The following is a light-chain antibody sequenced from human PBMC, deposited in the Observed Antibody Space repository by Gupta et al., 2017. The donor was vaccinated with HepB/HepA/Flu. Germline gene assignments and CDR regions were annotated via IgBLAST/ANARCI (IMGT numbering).Light chain of an antibody. CDR2: GVS. V-gene: IGKV3-15*01. CDR3: QQDYNWPPLT. J-gene: IGKJ2*01. Sequence: EIMMTQSPATLSVSPGERATLSCRASQSVGTNLAWYKQKPGQSPRLLIYGVSTRATGIPARFSGSGCGKEFTLTISSRQSEDFAVYNCQQDYNWPPLTFGQGTKVEIK. CDR1: QSVGTN.